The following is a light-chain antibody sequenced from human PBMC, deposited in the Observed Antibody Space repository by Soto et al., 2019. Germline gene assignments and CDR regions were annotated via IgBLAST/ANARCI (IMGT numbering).Light chain of an antibody. CDR1: QSLSDN. CDR3: QQYRNSPPWT. J-gene: IGKJ1*01. V-gene: IGKV3-15*01. CDR2: RAS. Sequence: IVRIQTQRIRAVSRRETDIRACVTSQSLSDNLAWYQQKPGQTPRLLIFRASSRASGVPARFSGGGSEKAFTLTIRTLQSDGFAAYSCQQYRNSPPWTQGPGTKVDTK.